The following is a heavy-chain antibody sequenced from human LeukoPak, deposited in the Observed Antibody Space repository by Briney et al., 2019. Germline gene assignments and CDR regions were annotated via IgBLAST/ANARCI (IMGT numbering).Heavy chain of an antibody. D-gene: IGHD1-26*01. CDR3: TTAGGSSPFDY. J-gene: IGHJ4*02. V-gene: IGHV3-15*01. CDR2: IKSKTDGGTT. CDR1: GFTFSNAW. Sequence: PGGSLILSCAASGFTFSNAWMSWVRQAPGKVLEWVGRIKSKTDGGTTDYAAPVKGRFTISRDDSKNTLYLQMNSLKTEDTAVYYCTTAGGSSPFDYWGQGTLVTVSS.